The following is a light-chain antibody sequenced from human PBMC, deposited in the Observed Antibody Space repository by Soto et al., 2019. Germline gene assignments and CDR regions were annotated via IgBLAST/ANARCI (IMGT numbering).Light chain of an antibody. CDR2: GAS. CDR1: QNISPW. V-gene: IGKV1-5*01. CDR3: QQYNSYRT. J-gene: IGKJ1*01. Sequence: DIQMTQSPSTLSASVGDRVTIACRASQNISPWLAWYQQKPGKAPKLLIYGASSLEGGVPSRFSGSGSGTEFTLTISSLQPDDFATYYCQQYNSYRTFGQGTKVDIK.